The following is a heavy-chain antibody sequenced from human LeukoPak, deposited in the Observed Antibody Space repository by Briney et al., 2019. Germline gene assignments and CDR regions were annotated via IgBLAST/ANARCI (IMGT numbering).Heavy chain of an antibody. V-gene: IGHV1-2*02. CDR1: GYTFSNYY. J-gene: IGHJ5*02. D-gene: IGHD4-11*01. CDR2: IDPHSGGT. CDR3: ATVGFTVTTFYGWFDP. Sequence: ASVKVSCKASGYTFSNYYMHWVRQAPGQGLEWMGWIDPHSGGTNYAQKFQGRVTMTRDTSISTAYMELSRLRSEDTAVYYCATVGFTVTTFYGWFDPWGQGTLVTVSS.